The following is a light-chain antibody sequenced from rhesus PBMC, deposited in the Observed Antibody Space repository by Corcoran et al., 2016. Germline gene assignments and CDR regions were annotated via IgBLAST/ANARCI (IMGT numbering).Light chain of an antibody. CDR2: KAS. CDR1: QSISSW. J-gene: IGKJ1*01. CDR3: QQYSSSPWT. Sequence: DIQMTQSPSSLSASVGDTVTITCLASQSISSWLAWYQQKPGKAPKLLIYKASTLQRGVPSRFSGSGSGTDFTLTISSLQSEDFATYCCQQYSSSPWTFGKGTKVEIK. V-gene: IGKV1-22*01.